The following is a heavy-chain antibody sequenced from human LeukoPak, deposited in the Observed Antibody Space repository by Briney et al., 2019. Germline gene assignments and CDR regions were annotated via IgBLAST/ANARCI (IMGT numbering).Heavy chain of an antibody. Sequence: PGGSLRLSCAASGFTFSNYGMNWVRQAPGKGLEWVSRISGTGGTTFYADSVKGRFTISRDNSKNTLYLQMNSLRAEDTAVYYCAKSTAGFYSDWGQGTLVTVSS. CDR3: AKSTAGFYSD. J-gene: IGHJ4*02. CDR1: GFTFSNYG. CDR2: ISGTGGTT. V-gene: IGHV3-23*01. D-gene: IGHD2/OR15-2a*01.